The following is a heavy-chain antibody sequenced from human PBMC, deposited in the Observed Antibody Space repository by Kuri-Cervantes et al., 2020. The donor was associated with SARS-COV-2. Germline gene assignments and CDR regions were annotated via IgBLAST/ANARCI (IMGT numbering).Heavy chain of an antibody. D-gene: IGHD6-13*01. CDR2: INHSGST. CDR1: GGSFSGYY. V-gene: IGHV4-34*01. J-gene: IGHJ5*02. Sequence: SETLSLTCAVYGGSFSGYYWSWIRQPPGKGLEWIGEINHSGSTNYSPSLKSRVTISVDTSKNQFSLKLSSVTAADTAVYYCARGAAAPLYNWFDPWGQGTLVTVSS. CDR3: ARGAAAPLYNWFDP.